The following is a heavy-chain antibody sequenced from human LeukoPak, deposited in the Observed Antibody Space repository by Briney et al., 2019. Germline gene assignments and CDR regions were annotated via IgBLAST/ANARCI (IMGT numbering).Heavy chain of an antibody. CDR2: IYHSGST. D-gene: IGHD3-10*01. Sequence: SETLSLTCTVSGYSISSGYYWGWIRQPPGKGLEWIGSIYHSGSTYYNPSLKSRVTISVDTSKNQFSLKLSSVTAAETAVYYCARLRYSYGSGSYYKSYYYYMDVWGKGTTVTISS. CDR1: GYSISSGYY. V-gene: IGHV4-38-2*02. CDR3: ARLRYSYGSGSYYKSYYYYMDV. J-gene: IGHJ6*03.